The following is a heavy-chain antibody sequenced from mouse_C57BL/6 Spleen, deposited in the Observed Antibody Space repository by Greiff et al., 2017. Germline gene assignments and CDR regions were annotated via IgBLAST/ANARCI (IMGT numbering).Heavy chain of an antibody. Sequence: EVMLVESGGDLVKPGGSLKLSCAASGFTFSSYGMSWVRPTPDKRLEWVATISSGGSYTYYPDSVKGRFTISRDNAKNTLYLQMSSLKSEDTAMYYCARQGGLYGYDGFDYWCQGTTLTVSS. CDR3: ARQGGLYGYDGFDY. CDR2: ISSGGSYT. J-gene: IGHJ2*01. V-gene: IGHV5-6*01. CDR1: GFTFSSYG. D-gene: IGHD2-2*01.